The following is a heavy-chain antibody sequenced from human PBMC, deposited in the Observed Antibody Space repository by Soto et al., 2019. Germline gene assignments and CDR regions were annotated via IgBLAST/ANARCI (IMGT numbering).Heavy chain of an antibody. CDR1: GGSISSRVYY. CDR2: IHYTGST. Sequence: SETLSLTCTVSGGSISSRVYYWSWIRQHPGKALEWIGYIHYTGSTYYNPSLKSRVTISVDTSKKQFSLKLSSVTAADTAVYYCARYDCSGGSCYSVYFDSWGQGTLVTVS. J-gene: IGHJ4*02. V-gene: IGHV4-31*03. D-gene: IGHD2-15*01. CDR3: ARYDCSGGSCYSVYFDS.